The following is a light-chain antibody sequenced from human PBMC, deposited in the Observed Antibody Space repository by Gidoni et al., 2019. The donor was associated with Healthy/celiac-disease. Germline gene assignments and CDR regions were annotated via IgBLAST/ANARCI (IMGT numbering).Light chain of an antibody. CDR3: QQYGSSPYT. J-gene: IGKJ2*01. Sequence: EIVLTQSPGTLSLSPGERATLSCRASQSVSSSYLAWYQQDPGHAPRLLIYGASSRATGIPDRFSGSGSGTDFTLTISRLEPEDFAVYYCQQYGSSPYTFGQGTKLEIK. V-gene: IGKV3-20*01. CDR2: GAS. CDR1: QSVSSSY.